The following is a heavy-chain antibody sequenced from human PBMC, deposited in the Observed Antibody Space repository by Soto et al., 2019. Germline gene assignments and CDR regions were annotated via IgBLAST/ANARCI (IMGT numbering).Heavy chain of an antibody. Sequence: PSETLSLTCTVSGGSISSSTYYWGWIRQPPGKGLEWIGYIYYSGSTNYNPSLKSRVTISVDTSKNQFSLKLSSVTAADTAVYYCARVLGGEAVTTIFDYWGQGTLVTVSS. CDR3: ARVLGGEAVTTIFDY. CDR2: IYYSGST. D-gene: IGHD4-17*01. J-gene: IGHJ4*02. CDR1: GGSISSSTYY. V-gene: IGHV4-61*05.